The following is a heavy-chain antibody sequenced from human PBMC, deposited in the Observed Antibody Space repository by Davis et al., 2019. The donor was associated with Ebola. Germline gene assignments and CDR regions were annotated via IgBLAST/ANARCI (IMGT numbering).Heavy chain of an antibody. CDR3: ARGSRNMDV. CDR1: GFSSSSHY. CDR2: ISSGSTTT. J-gene: IGHJ6*02. V-gene: IGHV3-48*04. Sequence: PGGSLRLSCAASGFSSSSHYMNWVRQAPGKGLECISLISSGSTTTYYADSVKGRFTISRDNAKDSLYLQMNSLRAEDTAVYYCARGSRNMDVWGQGTTVTVSS.